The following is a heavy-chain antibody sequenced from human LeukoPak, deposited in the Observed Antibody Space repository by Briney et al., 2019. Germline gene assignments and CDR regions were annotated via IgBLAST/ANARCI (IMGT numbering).Heavy chain of an antibody. V-gene: IGHV3-21*01. CDR3: ARVSRNYDYSGVLDY. CDR2: ISSSSSYI. J-gene: IGHJ4*02. Sequence: GGSLRLSCAASGFTFSSYSMNWVRQAPGKGLKWVSSISSSSSYIYYADSVKGRFTISRDNAKNSLYLQMNSLRAEDTAVYYCARVSRNYDYSGVLDYWGQGTLVTVSS. D-gene: IGHD1-7*01. CDR1: GFTFSSYS.